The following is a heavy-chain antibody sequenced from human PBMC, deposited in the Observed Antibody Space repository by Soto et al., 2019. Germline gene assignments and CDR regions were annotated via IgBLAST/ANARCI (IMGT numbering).Heavy chain of an antibody. D-gene: IGHD3-9*01. CDR2: IKSFADGGTT. J-gene: IGHJ4*02. V-gene: IGHV3-15*07. CDR3: TRRPKAADIGVGSLDF. Sequence: EVKLVESGGDLVKPGGSLRLSCAASGYSFTDAWMNWVRQAPGKGLEWVGRIKSFADGGTTEYAAPVKGRFSTSREDSTHTVFQQINNLQTADTAVYYCTRRPKAADIGVGSLDFWGRGTLVTVSA. CDR1: GYSFTDAW.